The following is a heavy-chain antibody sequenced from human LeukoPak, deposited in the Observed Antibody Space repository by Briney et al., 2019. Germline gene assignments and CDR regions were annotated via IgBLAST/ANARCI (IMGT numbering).Heavy chain of an antibody. CDR3: AKGIYSSGWSYFDY. CDR1: GFTFSSYA. J-gene: IGHJ4*01. V-gene: IGHV3-23*01. Sequence: GGSLRLSCAASGFTFSSYAMSWVRQAPGKGLEWVSAISGSGITTYYADSVKGRFTISRDNSKNTLYLQMNTLRAEDSALYYCAKGIYSSGWSYFDYWGHGTLVTVSS. CDR2: ISGSGITT. D-gene: IGHD6-19*01.